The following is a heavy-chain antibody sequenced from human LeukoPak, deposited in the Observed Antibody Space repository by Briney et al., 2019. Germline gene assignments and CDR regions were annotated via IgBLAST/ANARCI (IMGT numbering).Heavy chain of an antibody. CDR1: GYTFTGYY. J-gene: IGHJ4*02. CDR2: INPNSGGT. V-gene: IGHV1-2*02. D-gene: IGHD3-22*01. CDR3: ARAGLRVYDSSGYYYDNYFDY. Sequence: ASVKVSCKAFGYTFTGYYMHWVRQAPGQGLEWMGWINPNSGGTNYAQKFQGRVTMTRDTSISTAYMELSRLRSDDTAVYYCARAGLRVYDSSGYYYDNYFDYWGQGTLVTVSS.